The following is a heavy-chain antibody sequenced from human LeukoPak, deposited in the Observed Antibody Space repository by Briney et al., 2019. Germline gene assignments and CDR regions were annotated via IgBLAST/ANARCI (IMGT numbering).Heavy chain of an antibody. Sequence: ASVKVSCKASGYTFTGYYMHWVRQAPGQGLEWMGWINPNSGGTNYAQKFQGRVTMTRDTSISTAYMVLSRLRSDDTAVYYCARSVGGSDAFDIWGQGTMVTVSS. J-gene: IGHJ3*02. CDR3: ARSVGGSDAFDI. CDR1: GYTFTGYY. V-gene: IGHV1-2*02. D-gene: IGHD1-26*01. CDR2: INPNSGGT.